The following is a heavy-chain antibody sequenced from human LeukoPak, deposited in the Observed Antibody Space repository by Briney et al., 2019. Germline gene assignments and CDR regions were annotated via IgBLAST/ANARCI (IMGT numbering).Heavy chain of an antibody. CDR2: IYPGDSDT. J-gene: IGHJ1*01. D-gene: IGHD4-17*01. CDR1: GYSFTSYW. CDR3: ARGDYGDYTQGPTYFQH. V-gene: IGHV5-51*01. Sequence: GESLQISSKGSGYSFTSYWIGWVRQMPGKGLEWMGIIYPGDSDTRYSPSFQGQVTISADKSISTAYLQWSSLKASDTAMYYCARGDYGDYTQGPTYFQHWGQGTLVTVSS.